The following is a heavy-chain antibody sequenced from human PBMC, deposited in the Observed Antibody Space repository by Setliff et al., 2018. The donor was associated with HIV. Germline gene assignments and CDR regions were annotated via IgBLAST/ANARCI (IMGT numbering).Heavy chain of an antibody. D-gene: IGHD3-22*01. CDR3: ARGSLDSGGYRGFDI. V-gene: IGHV4-39*07. Sequence: SETLSLTCTVSGGSISSSSSYWGWIRQSPGKGLEWIGSIYYSGSTYYNPSLKSRATISFDKTKNQFSLSLASVTAADTAVYFCARGSLDSGGYRGFDIWGQGTMVTVSS. CDR2: IYYSGST. CDR1: GGSISSSSSY. J-gene: IGHJ3*02.